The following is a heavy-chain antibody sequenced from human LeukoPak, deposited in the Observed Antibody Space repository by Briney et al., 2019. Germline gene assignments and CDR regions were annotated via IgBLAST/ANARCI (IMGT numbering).Heavy chain of an antibody. J-gene: IGHJ4*02. V-gene: IGHV4-38-2*02. D-gene: IGHD5-18*01. CDR2: IYHSGST. CDR3: ARDPGGNVDTAMASSSAVDY. Sequence: PSETLSLTCTVSGYSISSGYYWGWIRQPPGKGLEWIGSIYHSGSTYYNPSLKSRVTISVDTSKNQFSLKLSSVTAADTAVYYCARDPGGNVDTAMASSSAVDYWGQGTLVTVSS. CDR1: GYSISSGYY.